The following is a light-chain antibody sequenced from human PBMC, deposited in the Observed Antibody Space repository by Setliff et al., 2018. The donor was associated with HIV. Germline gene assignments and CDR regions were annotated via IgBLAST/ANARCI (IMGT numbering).Light chain of an antibody. CDR3: SSYTSSSP. CDR2: KNN. Sequence: QSVLTQPPPASGTPGQRVTISCSGGSSNIGSSTVNWYQQVPGTAPKLLIYKNNQRPSGVPDRFSGSKSGTSASLAISGLQSEDEADYYCSSYTSSSPFGTGTKVTVL. CDR1: SSNIGSST. J-gene: IGLJ1*01. V-gene: IGLV1-44*01.